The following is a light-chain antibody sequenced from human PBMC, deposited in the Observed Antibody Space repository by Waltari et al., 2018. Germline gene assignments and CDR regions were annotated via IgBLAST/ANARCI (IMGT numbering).Light chain of an antibody. CDR3: QQYYNSRRA. J-gene: IGKJ1*01. CDR1: QSLFYSSNNKNY. CDR2: WAS. Sequence: DIVLTQSPDSLAVSLGERATINCKSSQSLFYSSNNKNYLAWFQQKVGQPPKVLIYWASTRESGVPDRFSGSGSGTDFTLTISSLQAEDVAVYYCQQYYNSRRAFGQ. V-gene: IGKV4-1*01.